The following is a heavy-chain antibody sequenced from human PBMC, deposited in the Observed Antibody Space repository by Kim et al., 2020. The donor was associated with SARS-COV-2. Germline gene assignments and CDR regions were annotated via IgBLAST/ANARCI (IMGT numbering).Heavy chain of an antibody. CDR1: GFTFSSYA. D-gene: IGHD3-10*01. CDR2: ISGSGVST. Sequence: GGSLRLSCAASGFTFSSYAMSWVRQAPGKGLEWVSAISGSGVSTYYADSVKGRFTISRDNSKNTLYLQMNSLRAEDTAVYYCAKSSGGRMVRGSVCFDYWGQGTLVTVSS. V-gene: IGHV3-23*01. J-gene: IGHJ4*02. CDR3: AKSSGGRMVRGSVCFDY.